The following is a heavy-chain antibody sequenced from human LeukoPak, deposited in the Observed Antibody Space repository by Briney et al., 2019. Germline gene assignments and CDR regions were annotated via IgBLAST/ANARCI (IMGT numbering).Heavy chain of an antibody. V-gene: IGHV3-23*01. CDR2: ISGSGGST. Sequence: GGSLRLSCAASGFTFSTYAVNWVRQAPGKGLEWVSAISGSGGSTYYADSVKGRFTISRDNSKNTLYLQMNSLRAEDTAVYYCARKGFNYYDSSGYYDYWGQGTLVTVSS. J-gene: IGHJ4*02. CDR3: ARKGFNYYDSSGYYDY. D-gene: IGHD3-22*01. CDR1: GFTFSTYA.